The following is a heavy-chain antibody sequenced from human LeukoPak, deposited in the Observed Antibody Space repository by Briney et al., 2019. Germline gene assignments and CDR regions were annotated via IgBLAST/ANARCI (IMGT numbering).Heavy chain of an antibody. J-gene: IGHJ5*02. D-gene: IGHD3-9*01. Sequence: GASVKVSCKASGGTFSSYAISWVRQAPGQGLEWMGGIIPIFGTANYAQKFQGRVTITTDESTSTAYMELSSLRSEDTAVYYCAKGESGRYFDWLSGPWGQGTLVTVSS. CDR1: GGTFSSYA. CDR2: IIPIFGTA. V-gene: IGHV1-69*05. CDR3: AKGESGRYFDWLSGP.